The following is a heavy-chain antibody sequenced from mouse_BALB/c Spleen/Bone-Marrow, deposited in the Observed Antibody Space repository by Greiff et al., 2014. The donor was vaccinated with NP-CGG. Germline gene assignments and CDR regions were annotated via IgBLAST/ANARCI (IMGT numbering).Heavy chain of an antibody. Sequence: VQLQQSGGDLVKPGGSLKISCAASGFTFSNYGLSWVRQSPGKGLEWVGTIYSGGGYTYYPDRVKGRFTSSRDNAKNTLYLQRSRLKCEDTAMYYGARPTTVVATGGSFDYWGQGTTLTVSS. J-gene: IGHJ2*01. CDR1: GFTFSNYG. V-gene: IGHV5-6*01. D-gene: IGHD1-1*01. CDR2: IYSGGGYT. CDR3: ARPTTVVATGGSFDY.